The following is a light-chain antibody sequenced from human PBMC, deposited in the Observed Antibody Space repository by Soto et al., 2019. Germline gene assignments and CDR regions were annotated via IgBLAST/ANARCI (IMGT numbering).Light chain of an antibody. CDR3: QVWDTISDHYV. J-gene: IGLJ1*01. V-gene: IGLV3-21*02. CDR2: VDS. Sequence: SYDLTQPPSVSVAPGQTARITCGGNNIESKSVHWYQQRPGQAPVLVIYVDSDRPSGIPDRFSASTSGNTAALTISRVDAGDEADYYCQVWDTISDHYVFGSGTKVTVL. CDR1: NIESKS.